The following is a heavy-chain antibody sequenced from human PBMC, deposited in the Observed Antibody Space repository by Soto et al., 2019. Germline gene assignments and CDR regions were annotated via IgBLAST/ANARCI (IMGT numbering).Heavy chain of an antibody. CDR1: GFTFSSYS. D-gene: IGHD3-10*01. Sequence: PLGFLRLSCGASGFTFSSYSMNWVRQAPGKGLEWVSYISSSSSTIYYADSVKGRFTIPRDNAKNSLYLQMNSLRDEDTAVYYCAREIPSRGAGWFDPWGQGTLVTVS. CDR3: AREIPSRGAGWFDP. CDR2: ISSSSSTI. V-gene: IGHV3-48*02. J-gene: IGHJ5*02.